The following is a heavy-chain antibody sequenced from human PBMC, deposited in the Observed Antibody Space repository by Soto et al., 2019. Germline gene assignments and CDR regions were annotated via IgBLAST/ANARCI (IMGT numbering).Heavy chain of an antibody. J-gene: IGHJ5*02. V-gene: IGHV4-59*01. CDR2: IYYSGST. D-gene: IGHD1-7*01. Sequence: SETLSLTCTVSCGSISSYYWSWIRQPPGKGLEWIGYIYYSGSTNYNPSLKSRVTISVDTSKNQFSLKLSSVTAADTAVYYCARKPPGVELHWFDPWGQGTLVTVSS. CDR1: CGSISSYY. CDR3: ARKPPGVELHWFDP.